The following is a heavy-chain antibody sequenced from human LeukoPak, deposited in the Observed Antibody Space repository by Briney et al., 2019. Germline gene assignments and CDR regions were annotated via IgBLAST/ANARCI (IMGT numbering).Heavy chain of an antibody. D-gene: IGHD3-10*01. J-gene: IGHJ5*01. CDR3: ARVSGSGLYFKSFDP. Sequence: PSGTLSLTCSVSGDDISSSNWWTWVRQPPQKGLEWIGEVHHSGSTNYNPSLKSRIYMSVDKSQNRFSLRLTSVTAADTAVYFCARVSGSGLYFKSFDPWGQGTLVIVSS. V-gene: IGHV4-4*02. CDR2: VHHSGST. CDR1: GDDISSSNW.